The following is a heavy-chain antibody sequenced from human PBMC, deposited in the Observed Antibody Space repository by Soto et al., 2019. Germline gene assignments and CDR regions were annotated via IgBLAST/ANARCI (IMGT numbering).Heavy chain of an antibody. CDR3: ARPRDYYGSGSEPEFDY. Sequence: EVQLVESGGGLVQPGGSLRLSCAASGFTVSNNYMTWVRQAPGKGLEWVSVIYSGGSTYYADSVKGRFTISRDNSKNTLYLQMNSLRAEDTAVYYCARPRDYYGSGSEPEFDYWGQGTLVTVSS. J-gene: IGHJ4*02. V-gene: IGHV3-66*04. CDR1: GFTVSNNY. CDR2: IYSGGST. D-gene: IGHD3-10*01.